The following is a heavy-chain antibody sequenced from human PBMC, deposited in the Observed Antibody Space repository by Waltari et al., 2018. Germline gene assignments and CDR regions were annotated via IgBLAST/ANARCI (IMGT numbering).Heavy chain of an antibody. V-gene: IGHV4-61*02. Sequence: QVQLQESGPGLVKPAQTMSLTCTGSGGHISSGSYYWRWIRQPAGKGLEWIGRIYTSGSTNYNPSLKRRVTISVDTSKNQFSLKLSSVPAADTAVYYCAREYAAELYYYYGMDVWGQGTTVTVSS. CDR3: AREYAAELYYYYGMDV. D-gene: IGHD1-26*01. CDR2: IYTSGST. CDR1: GGHISSGSYY. J-gene: IGHJ6*02.